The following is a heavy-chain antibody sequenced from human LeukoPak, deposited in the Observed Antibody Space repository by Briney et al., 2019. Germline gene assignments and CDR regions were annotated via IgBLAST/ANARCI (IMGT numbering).Heavy chain of an antibody. D-gene: IGHD4-17*01. CDR3: ARYYGDSPSHYYYYMDV. V-gene: IGHV4-59*01. CDR2: MYDSGNT. CDR1: GASISNYH. J-gene: IGHJ6*03. Sequence: PSETLSLTCTVSGASISNYHWSWIRQPPGKGLEWIGYMYDSGNTNYNPSLKSRVTISVDTSKNQFSLKLSSVTAADTAVYYCARYYGDSPSHYYYYMDVWGKGTTVTVSS.